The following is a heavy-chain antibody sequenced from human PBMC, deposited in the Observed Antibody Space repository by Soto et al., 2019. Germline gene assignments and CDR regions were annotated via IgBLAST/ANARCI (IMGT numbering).Heavy chain of an antibody. D-gene: IGHD6-19*01. CDR1: VGTFSSYT. V-gene: IGHV1-69*04. Sequence: EASVKVSCKASVGTFSSYTISWVRQAPGQGLEWMGRIIPILGIANPAQKFRGRVTITADKSTSTAYMELSSLRSEDPAVYYGAREPGYSSGWPYPANSYYYYGMDVWGQGTTVTVSS. J-gene: IGHJ6*02. CDR2: IIPILGIA. CDR3: AREPGYSSGWPYPANSYYYYGMDV.